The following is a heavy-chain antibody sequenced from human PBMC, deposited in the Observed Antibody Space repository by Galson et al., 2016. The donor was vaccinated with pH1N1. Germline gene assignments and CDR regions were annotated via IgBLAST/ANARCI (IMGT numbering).Heavy chain of an antibody. CDR1: GFAFDDFA. CDR2: ISWNSNSI. J-gene: IGHJ4*02. CDR3: AKGAGRYYFGSGSFNY. D-gene: IGHD3-10*01. V-gene: IGHV3-9*01. Sequence: SLRLSCAASGFAFDDFAMHWVRHVPGKGLEWVSGISWNSNSIGYADSVKGRFTISRESAKKSLFLKMNSLRVEDTALYYCAKGAGRYYFGSGSFNYWGQGTQVTVSS.